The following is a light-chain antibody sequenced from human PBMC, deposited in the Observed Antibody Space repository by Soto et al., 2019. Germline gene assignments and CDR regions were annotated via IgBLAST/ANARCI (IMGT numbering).Light chain of an antibody. CDR1: HIIGTW. CDR2: DAS. J-gene: IGKJ5*01. Sequence: DIQMTQSPSSLSASVGDRVTITCRASHIIGTWLAWYQQKPGKAPNLLIYDASSLESGVPSRFSGSGSGTQFTLTISSLQPDDFATYFCQQYNSYSITFGQGTRLEIK. CDR3: QQYNSYSIT. V-gene: IGKV1-5*01.